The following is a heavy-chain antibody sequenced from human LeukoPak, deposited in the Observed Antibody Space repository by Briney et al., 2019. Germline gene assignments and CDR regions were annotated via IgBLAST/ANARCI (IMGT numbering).Heavy chain of an antibody. CDR1: GGSISSSSYY. CDR2: IYYSGST. D-gene: IGHD6-19*01. CDR3: ASPSISSGWYSKDY. Sequence: PSETLSLTCTVSGGSISSSSYYWGWIRQPPGKGLEWIGSIYYSGSTYYNPSLKSRVTISVDTSKNQFSLKLGSVSAADTAVYYCASPSISSGWYSKDYWGQGTLVTVSS. J-gene: IGHJ4*02. V-gene: IGHV4-39*01.